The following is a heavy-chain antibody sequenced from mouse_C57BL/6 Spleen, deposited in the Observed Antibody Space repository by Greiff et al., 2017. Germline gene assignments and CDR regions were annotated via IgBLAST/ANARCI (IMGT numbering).Heavy chain of an antibody. Sequence: EVKLQESGGGLVKPGGSLKLSCAASGFTFSDYGMHWVRQAPEKGLEWVAYISSGSSTNYYADTVKGRFTISRDNAKNTLFLQMTSLRSEDTAMYYCARRGIYYGNPPTEYFDVWGTGTTVTVSS. CDR2: ISSGSSTN. D-gene: IGHD2-1*01. CDR1: GFTFSDYG. CDR3: ARRGIYYGNPPTEYFDV. J-gene: IGHJ1*03. V-gene: IGHV5-17*01.